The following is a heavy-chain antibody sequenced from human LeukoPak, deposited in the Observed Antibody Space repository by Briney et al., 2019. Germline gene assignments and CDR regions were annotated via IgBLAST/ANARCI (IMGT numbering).Heavy chain of an antibody. J-gene: IGHJ5*02. Sequence: SPGGSLRLSCAASGFTFSNAWMSWVRQAPGKGLEWVGRIKSKTDGGTTDYAAPVKGRFTISRDDSKNTLYLQMNSLKTEDTAVYYCTTGHYYDSSGYLMPFDPWGQGTLVTVSS. CDR1: GFTFSNAW. D-gene: IGHD3-22*01. CDR2: IKSKTDGGTT. V-gene: IGHV3-15*01. CDR3: TTGHYYDSSGYLMPFDP.